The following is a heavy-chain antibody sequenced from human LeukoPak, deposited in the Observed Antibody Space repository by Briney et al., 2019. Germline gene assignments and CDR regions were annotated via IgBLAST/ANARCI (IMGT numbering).Heavy chain of an antibody. V-gene: IGHV3-30*04. CDR1: GFTFSSFP. Sequence: GGSLRLSCAVSGFTFSSFPFHWVRQSPGKGLECVSAISTDGSYKSHGVSVKGRFTISRDNHMNTLYLHMNGLRPDDTAVYYCARSLIPGRWYFDLWGRGTLVTVSS. D-gene: IGHD3-16*01. CDR3: ARSLIPGRWYFDL. J-gene: IGHJ2*01. CDR2: ISTDGSYK.